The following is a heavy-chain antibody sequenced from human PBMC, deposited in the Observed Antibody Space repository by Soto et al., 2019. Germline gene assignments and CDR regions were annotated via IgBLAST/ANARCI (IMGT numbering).Heavy chain of an antibody. Sequence: GGSLRLSCAASGFTFSSYAMHWVRQAPGKGLEWVAVISYDGSNKYYADSVKGRFTISRDNSKNTLYLQMNSLRAEDTAVYYCAKNTGFGEDSNGYPFYYWGQGTLVTVSS. V-gene: IGHV3-30-3*01. CDR2: ISYDGSNK. J-gene: IGHJ4*02. CDR3: AKNTGFGEDSNGYPFYY. D-gene: IGHD3-22*01. CDR1: GFTFSSYA.